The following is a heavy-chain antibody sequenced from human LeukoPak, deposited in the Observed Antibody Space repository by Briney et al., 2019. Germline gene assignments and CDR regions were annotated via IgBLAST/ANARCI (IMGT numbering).Heavy chain of an antibody. J-gene: IGHJ4*02. CDR3: ARDLAMYSPDLDY. CDR2: INPKTDVT. V-gene: IGHV1-2*02. CDR1: GYTFTDYY. Sequence: ASVKVSCKASGYTFTDYYLHWVRQAPGHGLEWMGWINPKTDVTKYAQNFQGRVTMTRDTSINTAYMDVSRLRSDDTAVFYCARDLAMYSPDLDYWGQGTLVTVSS. D-gene: IGHD1-26*01.